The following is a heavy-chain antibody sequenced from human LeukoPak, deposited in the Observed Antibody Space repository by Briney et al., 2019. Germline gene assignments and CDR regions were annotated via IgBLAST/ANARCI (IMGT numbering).Heavy chain of an antibody. Sequence: GGSLRLSCAASGFTFSSYWIHWVRQVPGKGLVWVSRIHGDGRTTTYADSVKGRFTISRDNAKNTLYLQMNSLRAEDTAVYYCARGPGGSRFDYWGQGTLVTVSS. CDR3: ARGPGGSRFDY. V-gene: IGHV3-74*01. CDR2: IHGDGRTT. D-gene: IGHD1-26*01. J-gene: IGHJ4*02. CDR1: GFTFSSYW.